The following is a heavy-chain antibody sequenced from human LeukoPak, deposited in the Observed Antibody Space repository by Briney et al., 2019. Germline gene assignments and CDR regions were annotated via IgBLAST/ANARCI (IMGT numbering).Heavy chain of an antibody. D-gene: IGHD3-22*01. V-gene: IGHV3-33*01. J-gene: IGHJ4*02. CDR2: IWYDGSNK. Sequence: GRSLRLSCAASGFTFSGYGMHWVRQAPGKGLEWVAVIWYDGSNKYYADSVKGRFTFSRDNSKNTLYLQMNSLRAEDTAVYYCARDGSGYWFDYWGQGTLATVSS. CDR3: ARDGSGYWFDY. CDR1: GFTFSGYG.